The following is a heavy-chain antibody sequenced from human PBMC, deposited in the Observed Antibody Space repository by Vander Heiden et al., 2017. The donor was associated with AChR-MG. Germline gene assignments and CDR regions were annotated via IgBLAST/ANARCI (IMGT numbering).Heavy chain of an antibody. CDR2: ISYDGRNK. CDR3: ARARASKCYFDY. J-gene: IGHJ4*02. CDR1: GFTFSSYA. V-gene: IGHV3-30*04. Sequence: QVQLVESGGGVVQPGRSLRLSCAASGFTFSSYAMHWVRQAPGKGLEWVAVISYDGRNKDYADAVKGRFTISRDNSKKTLYLKMKRMRDEDTAVYYFARARASKCYFDYWGQGTLVTVSS.